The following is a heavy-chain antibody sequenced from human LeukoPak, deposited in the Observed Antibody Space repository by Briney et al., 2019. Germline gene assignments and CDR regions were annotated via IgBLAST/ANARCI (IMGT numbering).Heavy chain of an antibody. J-gene: IGHJ6*02. D-gene: IGHD1-26*01. CDR2: MNPNSGNT. CDR1: GYTFTSYD. Sequence: AASVKVSCKASGYTFTSYDINWVRQATGQGLEWMGWMNPNSGNTGYAQKFQGRVTMTRSTSISTAYMELSSLRSEDTAVYYCARVELAQTSYGMDVWGQGTTVTVSS. CDR3: ARVELAQTSYGMDV. V-gene: IGHV1-8*01.